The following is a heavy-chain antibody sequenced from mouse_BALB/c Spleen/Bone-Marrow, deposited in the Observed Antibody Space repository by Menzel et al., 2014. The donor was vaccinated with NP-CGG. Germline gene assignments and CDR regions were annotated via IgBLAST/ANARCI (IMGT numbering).Heavy chain of an antibody. V-gene: IGHV1-15*01. J-gene: IGHJ3*01. Sequence: VQLQESGAELVRPGASVKLSCKALGYTFTDYEMHGVKQTPVNGLEWIGAIHPGSGNTAYNQKFKGKATLTADKSSSTAYMELSSLTSEDSAVYYCIRGNYRYSWFAYWGQGTLVTVSA. CDR2: IHPGSGNT. CDR3: IRGNYRYSWFAY. D-gene: IGHD2-14*01. CDR1: GYTFTDYE.